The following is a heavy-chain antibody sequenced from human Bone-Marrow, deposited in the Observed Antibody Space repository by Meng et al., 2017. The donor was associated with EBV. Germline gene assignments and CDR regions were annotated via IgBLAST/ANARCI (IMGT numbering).Heavy chain of an antibody. V-gene: IGHV6-1*01. CDR2: TYYRSKWYN. D-gene: IGHD3-22*01. J-gene: IGHJ5*02. CDR1: GDSVSSNSAA. CDR3: VRDRGYWDWFDP. Sequence: QVQLQQSGPGLVKPSXXLSLTXAISGDSVSSNSAAWNWIRQSPSRGLEWLGRTYYRSKWYNDYAVSVKSRIIINPDTSKNQVFLQLNSVTPEDTAVYYCVRDRGYWDWFDPWGQGTLFPVSS.